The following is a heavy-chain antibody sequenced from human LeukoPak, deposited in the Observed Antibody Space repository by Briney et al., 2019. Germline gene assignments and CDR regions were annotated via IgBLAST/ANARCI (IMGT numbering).Heavy chain of an antibody. CDR2: IKQDGSQK. CDR1: GFTFTNYW. D-gene: IGHD3-9*01. CDR3: ARGRKRYFDWLPSKYFDY. J-gene: IGHJ4*02. Sequence: GGSLRLSCVASGFTFTNYWMNWVRQAPGKGLEWVASIKQDGSQKSYVDSVKGRFTISRDNAKNSLSLQMDSLRAEDTAVYYCARGRKRYFDWLPSKYFDYWGQGTLVTVSS. V-gene: IGHV3-7*01.